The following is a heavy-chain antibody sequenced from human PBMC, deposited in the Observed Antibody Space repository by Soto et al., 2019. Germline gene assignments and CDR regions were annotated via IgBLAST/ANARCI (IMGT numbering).Heavy chain of an antibody. CDR1: GGSFSGYY. V-gene: IGHV4-34*01. D-gene: IGHD4-17*01. CDR2: INHSGST. Sequence: PSETLSLTCAVYGGSFSGYYWSWIRQPPGKGLEWIGEINHSGSTNYNPSLKSRVTISVDTSKNQFSLKLSSVTAADTAVYYCARGPMTTSNFDYWGQGTLVTVSS. CDR3: ARGPMTTSNFDY. J-gene: IGHJ4*02.